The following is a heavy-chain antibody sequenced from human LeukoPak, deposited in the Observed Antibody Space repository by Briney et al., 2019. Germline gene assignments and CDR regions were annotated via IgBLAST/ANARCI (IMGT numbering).Heavy chain of an antibody. Sequence: ASVTVSCKASGYTFTSYAMHWVRQAPGQRLEWMGWINAGNGNTKYSQKFQGRVTITRDTSASTAYMELSSLRSEDTAVYYCARVLYGDYRGLYYYGMDVWGQGTTVTVSS. CDR2: INAGNGNT. CDR3: ARVLYGDYRGLYYYGMDV. CDR1: GYTFTSYA. J-gene: IGHJ6*02. V-gene: IGHV1-3*01. D-gene: IGHD4-17*01.